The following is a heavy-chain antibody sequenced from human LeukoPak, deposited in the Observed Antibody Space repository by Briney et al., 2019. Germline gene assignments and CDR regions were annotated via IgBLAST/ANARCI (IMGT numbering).Heavy chain of an antibody. D-gene: IGHD4-17*01. Sequence: GGSLRLSRAASGFTFSSYAMSWVRQAPGKGLEWVSAISGSGGSTYYADSVKGRFTISRDNSKNTLYLQMNSLRAEDTAVYYCAKVPPGFYGDYGGFDYWGQGTLVTVSS. CDR2: ISGSGGST. CDR3: AKVPPGFYGDYGGFDY. V-gene: IGHV3-23*01. J-gene: IGHJ4*02. CDR1: GFTFSSYA.